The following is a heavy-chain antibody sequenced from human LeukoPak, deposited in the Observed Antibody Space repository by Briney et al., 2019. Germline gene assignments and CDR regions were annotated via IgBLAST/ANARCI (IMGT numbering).Heavy chain of an antibody. CDR2: IYTSGST. CDR3: ARERYYDILTDDAFDI. J-gene: IGHJ3*02. V-gene: IGHV4-4*07. Sequence: KTSETLSFTCTVSGGSISSYYWSWIRQPAGKGLEWIGRIYTSGSTNYNPSLKSRVTMSVDTSKNQFSLKLSSVTAADTAVYYCARERYYDILTDDAFDIWGQGTMVTVSS. D-gene: IGHD3-9*01. CDR1: GGSISSYY.